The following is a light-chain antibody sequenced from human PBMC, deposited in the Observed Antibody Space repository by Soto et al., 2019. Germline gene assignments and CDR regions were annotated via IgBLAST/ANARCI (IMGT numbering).Light chain of an antibody. CDR1: SSDVGGYNY. CDR3: NSYAGSNNFYV. CDR2: EVS. V-gene: IGLV2-8*01. J-gene: IGLJ1*01. Sequence: QSALTQPPSASVSPGQSVTISCTGTSSDVGGYNYVSWYQHHPGKAPKLIIFEVSQRPSGVPDRFSGSKSGNTASLTVSGLQAEDEADYYCNSYAGSNNFYVFGTGTKLTVL.